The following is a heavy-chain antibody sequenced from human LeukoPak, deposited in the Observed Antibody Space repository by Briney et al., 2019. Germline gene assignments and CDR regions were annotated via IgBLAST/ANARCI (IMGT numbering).Heavy chain of an antibody. D-gene: IGHD2-2*01. V-gene: IGHV4-39*07. Sequence: SETLSLTCTVSGGSISSSSYYWGWIRQPPGKGLEWIGEINHSGSTNYNPSLKSRVTISVDTSKSQFSLKLGSVTAADTAVYYCARGRYCSSSSCPAPFDYWGQGTLVTVSS. CDR1: GGSISSSSYY. CDR2: INHSGST. J-gene: IGHJ4*02. CDR3: ARGRYCSSSSCPAPFDY.